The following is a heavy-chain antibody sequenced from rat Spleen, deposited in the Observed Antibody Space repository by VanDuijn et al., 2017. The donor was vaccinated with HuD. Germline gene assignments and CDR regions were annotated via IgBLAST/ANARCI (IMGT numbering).Heavy chain of an antibody. Sequence: EVQLVESGGGLVQPGRSMKLSCAASGFTFSNYDMAWVRQAPTKGLEWVASISYDGSSTYYRDSVKGRFTISRDNVRSTLNLHMDSLRSEDTAIYYCTRRGYLSDWYFDFWGPGTMVTVSS. V-gene: IGHV5-25*01. CDR2: ISYDGSST. CDR1: GFTFSNYD. CDR3: TRRGYLSDWYFDF. J-gene: IGHJ1*01. D-gene: IGHD4-4*01.